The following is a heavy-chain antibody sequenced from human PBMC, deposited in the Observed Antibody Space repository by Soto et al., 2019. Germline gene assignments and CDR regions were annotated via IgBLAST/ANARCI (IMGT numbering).Heavy chain of an antibody. CDR3: ARQAVTIFGGAYFYYYGMDV. Sequence: PGESLKISCKGSGYSFTSYWISWVRQMPGKGLEWMGRIDPSDSYTNYSPSFQGHVTISADKSISTAYLQWSSLKASDTAMYYCARQAVTIFGGAYFYYYGMDVWGQGTTVTVSS. D-gene: IGHD3-3*01. CDR1: GYSFTSYW. J-gene: IGHJ6*02. V-gene: IGHV5-10-1*01. CDR2: IDPSDSYT.